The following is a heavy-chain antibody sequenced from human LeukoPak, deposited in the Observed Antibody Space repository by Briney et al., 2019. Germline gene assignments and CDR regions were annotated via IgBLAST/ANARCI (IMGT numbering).Heavy chain of an antibody. CDR3: ARKDIVVHAFDI. D-gene: IGHD2-2*01. CDR1: GGSINSYY. V-gene: IGHV4-59*01. CDR2: IYYSGIT. J-gene: IGHJ3*02. Sequence: SETLSLTCTVSGGSINSYYWSWIRQPPGKGLEWIGYIYYSGITNYNPSLKSRVTISVDTSRNQFSLKLSSLTAADTAVYYCARKDIVVHAFDIWGQGTMVTVSS.